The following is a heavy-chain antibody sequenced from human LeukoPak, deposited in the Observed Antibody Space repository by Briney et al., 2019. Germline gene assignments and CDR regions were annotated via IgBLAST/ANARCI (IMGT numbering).Heavy chain of an antibody. V-gene: IGHV3-48*03. CDR1: GFTFSSYE. CDR2: ITSSYSTT. D-gene: IGHD3-9*01. Sequence: PGGSLRLSCAASGFTFSSYEMNWVRQAPGKGLEGLSYITSSYSTTHYADSVKGRFTISRDDAQNSLYLQMNSLRVEDTAVYYCARELRTPYDILGRGNAFDIWGQGTMVTVSS. CDR3: ARELRTPYDILGRGNAFDI. J-gene: IGHJ3*02.